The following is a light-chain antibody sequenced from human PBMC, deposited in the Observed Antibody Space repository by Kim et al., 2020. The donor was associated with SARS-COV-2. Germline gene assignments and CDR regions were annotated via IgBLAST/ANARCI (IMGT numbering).Light chain of an antibody. CDR1: QSVNSN. CDR3: QQYNSWPLA. V-gene: IGKV3-15*01. J-gene: IGKJ1*01. Sequence: EIVMTQSPATLSVSPGERATLSCRASQSVNSNLAWYQQKPGQAPRLLIYGAFTRATGIPARFSGSGSGTEFTLTISSLQSEDFAVYYCQQYNSWPLAFGQGTKGDIK. CDR2: GAF.